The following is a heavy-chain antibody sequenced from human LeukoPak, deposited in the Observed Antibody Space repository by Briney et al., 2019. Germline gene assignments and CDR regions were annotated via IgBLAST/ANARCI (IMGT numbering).Heavy chain of an antibody. CDR3: ARWPTTQGTFDI. CDR2: IYSSGST. D-gene: IGHD1-1*01. J-gene: IGHJ3*02. V-gene: IGHV4-4*07. CDR1: GGSISTYC. Sequence: SETLSLTCTVSGGSISTYCWNWIRQPAGKGLEWIGRIYSSGSTNYNASLKSRVTLSVDTSNNQFSLKLTSVTAADTAVYYCARWPTTQGTFDIWGQGTMVTVSS.